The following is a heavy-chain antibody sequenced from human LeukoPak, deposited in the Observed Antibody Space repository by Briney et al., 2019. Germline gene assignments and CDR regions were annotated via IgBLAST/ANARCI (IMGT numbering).Heavy chain of an antibody. D-gene: IGHD2-8*01. V-gene: IGHV4-59*08. J-gene: IGHJ5*02. CDR2: IHDSGNS. Sequence: SETLSLTCSVSGDSVSNFYWNWIRQPPGKRMEWIGNIHDSGNSNYNPSLQSRVTISIDTSRRQLFLKLTSVTAADTAVYYCALAPNSNWFDLWGQGTLVTVSS. CDR3: ALAPNSNWFDL. CDR1: GDSVSNFY.